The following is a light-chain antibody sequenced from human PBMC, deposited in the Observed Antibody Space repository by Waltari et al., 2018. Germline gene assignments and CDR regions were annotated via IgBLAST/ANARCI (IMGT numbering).Light chain of an antibody. Sequence: DTQMTQSPSSLSASVGDRVTITCRASQSVSSYVNWYQQRLGKAPKLLIYAASSLQSGVPSRFSVSGSATDFTLTISSLQPEDFATYYCQQTYSSPPEYTFGQGTKLEIK. CDR3: QQTYSSPPEYT. V-gene: IGKV1-39*01. J-gene: IGKJ2*01. CDR2: AAS. CDR1: QSVSSY.